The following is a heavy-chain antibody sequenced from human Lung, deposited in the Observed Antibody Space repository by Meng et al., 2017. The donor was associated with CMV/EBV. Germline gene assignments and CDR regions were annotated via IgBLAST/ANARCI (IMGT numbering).Heavy chain of an antibody. D-gene: IGHD1-1*01. CDR3: ARLSPTGTTLVSRGYYYYYGMDV. CDR1: ANSCTSYW. J-gene: IGHJ6*02. V-gene: IGHV5-51*01. CDR2: IYPGDSDT. Sequence: XDTXKGSANSCTSYWIGWARQMPGKGLEWIGIIYPGDSDTRYSPSFQGQVTISADKSISTAYLQWSSLKASDTAMYYCARLSPTGTTLVSRGYYYYYGMDVWGQGTTVTVSS.